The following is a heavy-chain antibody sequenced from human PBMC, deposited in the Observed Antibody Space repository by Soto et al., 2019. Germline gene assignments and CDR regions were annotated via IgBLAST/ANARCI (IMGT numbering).Heavy chain of an antibody. J-gene: IGHJ4*02. Sequence: EVQLVQSGAEVKKPGESLRISCKGSGYSFTSYWISWVRQMPGKGLEWMGRIDPSDSYTNYSPSFQGHVTISADKSISTAYRQWSSLKASDSAMYYCARRHGSGSHIGYWGQGTLVTVSS. CDR3: ARRHGSGSHIGY. CDR1: GYSFTSYW. D-gene: IGHD3-10*01. CDR2: IDPSDSYT. V-gene: IGHV5-10-1*01.